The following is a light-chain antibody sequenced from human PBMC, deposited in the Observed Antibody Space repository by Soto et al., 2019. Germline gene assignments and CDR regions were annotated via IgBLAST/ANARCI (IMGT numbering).Light chain of an antibody. V-gene: IGKV3-20*01. Sequence: PGERATLSCRASQSLDNNYLAWYQQKPGQAPRLLIYGTSNRATGIPDRFSGSGSGTDFTLTISRLEPEDFSVYYFQQYGSSLYTFGQGTKLELK. CDR3: QQYGSSLYT. J-gene: IGKJ2*01. CDR2: GTS. CDR1: QSLDNNY.